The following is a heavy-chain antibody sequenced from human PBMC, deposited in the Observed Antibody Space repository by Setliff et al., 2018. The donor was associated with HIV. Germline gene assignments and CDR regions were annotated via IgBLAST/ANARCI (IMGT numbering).Heavy chain of an antibody. D-gene: IGHD3-22*01. CDR1: GYTFTSYY. V-gene: IGHV1-2*04. CDR2: INPKSDGT. CDR3: ARDWEFLDYYDSSGHPEYFFDY. Sequence: ASVKVSCKASGYTFTSYYIHWVRQAPGQGLEWMGWINPKSDGTNYAQKFQGWITMTRDTSISTAYMEVSSLRSEDTAVYYCARDWEFLDYYDSSGHPEYFFDYWGQGTLVTVSS. J-gene: IGHJ4*02.